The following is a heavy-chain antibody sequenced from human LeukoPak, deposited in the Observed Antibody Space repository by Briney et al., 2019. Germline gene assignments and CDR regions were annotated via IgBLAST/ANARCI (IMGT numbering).Heavy chain of an antibody. CDR1: GYTFTSYG. D-gene: IGHD2-2*01. CDR2: ISAYNGNT. CDR3: ARDLVVVPAPFDY. V-gene: IGHV1-18*01. J-gene: IGHJ4*02. Sequence: ASLKVSCKASGYTFTSYGISWVRPAPGQGLEWVGWISAYNGNTNYAQKLQGRVTMSTDTSTSTAYMELRSLRSGDTAVYYCARDLVVVPAPFDYWGQGTLVTVSS.